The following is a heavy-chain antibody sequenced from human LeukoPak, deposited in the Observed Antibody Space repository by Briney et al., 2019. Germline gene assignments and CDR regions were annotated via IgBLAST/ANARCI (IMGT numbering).Heavy chain of an antibody. D-gene: IGHD6-19*01. CDR1: GYIFTSYA. CDR2: INAGNGNT. V-gene: IGHV1-3*01. Sequence: ASVKVSCKASGYIFTSYAMHWVRQAPGQRLEWMGWINAGNGNTKYSQKFQGRVTITRDTSASTAYMELSSLRSEDTAVYYCARGLKGGIAVAGTFPPAFDYWGQGTLVTVSS. CDR3: ARGLKGGIAVAGTFPPAFDY. J-gene: IGHJ4*02.